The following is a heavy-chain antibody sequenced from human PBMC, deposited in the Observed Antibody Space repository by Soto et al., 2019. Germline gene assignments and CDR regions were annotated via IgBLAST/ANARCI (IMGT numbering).Heavy chain of an antibody. Sequence: PSETLPLTCAVYGGSFSGYYWSWIRQPPGKGLEWIGEINHSGSTNYNPSLKSRVTISVDTSKNQFSLKLSSVTAADTAVYYCARVDFWSRSHHDSYYYYGMDVRGQGTTVTVSS. V-gene: IGHV4-34*01. J-gene: IGHJ6*02. CDR3: ARVDFWSRSHHDSYYYYGMDV. CDR2: INHSGST. CDR1: GGSFSGYY. D-gene: IGHD3-3*01.